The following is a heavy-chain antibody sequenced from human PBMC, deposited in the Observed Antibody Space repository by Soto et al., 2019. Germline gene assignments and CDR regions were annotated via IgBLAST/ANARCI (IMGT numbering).Heavy chain of an antibody. CDR3: AKATSGWEYYFEY. Sequence: EVQLLESGGGLVQPGGSLRLSCAASGFTFSSYAMSWVRQAPGKGLEWVSGISGSGGSTYYADSVKGRFTIYRDNSRDTLYLQMNSLRAEDTAVYYCAKATSGWEYYFEYWGQGDLVTVSS. CDR1: GFTFSSYA. J-gene: IGHJ4*02. D-gene: IGHD6-19*01. CDR2: ISGSGGST. V-gene: IGHV3-23*01.